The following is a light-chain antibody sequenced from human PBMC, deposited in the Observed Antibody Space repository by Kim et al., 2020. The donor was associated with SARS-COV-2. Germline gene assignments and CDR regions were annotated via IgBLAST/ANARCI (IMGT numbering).Light chain of an antibody. J-gene: IGLJ2*01. V-gene: IGLV3-19*01. Sequence: AWGRTVRITCQADSLRSYYATWYQQKPGQAPILVIYGKNNRPSGIPDRFSGSSSGNTASLTITGTQAGDEADYYCNSRDSNDNVVFGGGTQLTVL. CDR1: SLRSYY. CDR2: GKN. CDR3: NSRDSNDNVV.